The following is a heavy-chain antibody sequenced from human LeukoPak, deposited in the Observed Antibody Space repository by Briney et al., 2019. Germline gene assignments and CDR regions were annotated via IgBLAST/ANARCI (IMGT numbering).Heavy chain of an antibody. Sequence: GVSVRLSCAASGFTFSSYSMNWVRQAPGKGLAWVSSISSISSYIYYAHSVKGRFTISSDNAKNSLYLQMNSLRAEDTAVYYCARSSSGSRYWGQVTLVTVSS. J-gene: IGHJ4*02. CDR2: ISSISSYI. D-gene: IGHD1-26*01. CDR1: GFTFSSYS. V-gene: IGHV3-21*01. CDR3: ARSSSGSRY.